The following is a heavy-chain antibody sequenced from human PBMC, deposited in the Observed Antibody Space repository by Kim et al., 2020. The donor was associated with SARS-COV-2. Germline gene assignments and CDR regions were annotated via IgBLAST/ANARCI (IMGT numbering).Heavy chain of an antibody. D-gene: IGHD6-6*01. Sequence: GGSLRLSCAASGFTFSSYAMSWVRQAPGKGLEWVSVISGSAGTTIYADSVKGRFTISRDNSRDTLFLQMNSLRADDTAVYFCAKRAGPYTSSFSVGYYGMDVWGQGTTVTVSS. V-gene: IGHV3-23*01. CDR1: GFTFSSYA. J-gene: IGHJ6*02. CDR2: ISGSAGTT. CDR3: AKRAGPYTSSFSVGYYGMDV.